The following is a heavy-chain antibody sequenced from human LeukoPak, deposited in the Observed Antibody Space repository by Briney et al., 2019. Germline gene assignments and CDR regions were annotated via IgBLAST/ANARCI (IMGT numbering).Heavy chain of an antibody. Sequence: PSETLSLTCTVSGGSIISGDYYWSWIRQPPGKGLEWIGYIYYSGSTYYNPSLKSRVTISVDTSKNQFSLKLSSVTAADTAVYYCAGFRLRFIDWLSVFDYWGQGTLVTVSS. CDR2: IYYSGST. J-gene: IGHJ4*02. CDR1: GGSIISGDYY. V-gene: IGHV4-30-4*01. CDR3: AGFRLRFIDWLSVFDY. D-gene: IGHD3-9*01.